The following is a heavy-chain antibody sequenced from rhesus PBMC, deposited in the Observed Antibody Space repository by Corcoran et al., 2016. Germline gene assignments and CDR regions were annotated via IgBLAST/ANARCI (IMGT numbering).Heavy chain of an antibody. CDR1: QFTFSNYD. D-gene: IGHD6-25*01. V-gene: IGHV3-132*01. CDR3: VKEVPGSWDY. Sequence: VEQLVESGGGFVQPGASLRLSCAASQFTFSNYDLHLVRQPPGKGLEWVSVITVGGGTNYPDSLKGRFTISRDNSKNTVSLQMNSLRTEDTAMYYCVKEVPGSWDYWGQGVLVTVSS. J-gene: IGHJ4*01. CDR2: ITVGGGT.